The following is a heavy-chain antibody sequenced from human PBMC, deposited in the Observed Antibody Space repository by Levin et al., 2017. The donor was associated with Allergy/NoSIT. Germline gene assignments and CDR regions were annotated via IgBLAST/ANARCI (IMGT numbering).Heavy chain of an antibody. J-gene: IGHJ4*02. CDR1: GFTFSSYW. D-gene: IGHD1-26*01. Sequence: GGSLRLSCAASGFTFSSYWMSWVRQAPGKGLEWVANVKQDGSQRHTVDSVKGRFTVARDSARSSLYLQMDSLRAEDTAVYYCARELVGPTRKSSFDYWGQGALVTVSS. CDR2: VKQDGSQR. CDR3: ARELVGPTRKSSFDY. V-gene: IGHV3-7*01.